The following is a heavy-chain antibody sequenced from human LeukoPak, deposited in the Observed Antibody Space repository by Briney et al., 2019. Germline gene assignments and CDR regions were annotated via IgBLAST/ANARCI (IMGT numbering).Heavy chain of an antibody. V-gene: IGHV1-8*01. Sequence: ASVKVSFKTSGYRFTNCYINWVRQAAGQGLEWMGWMNPDNGNNGYAQKFQGRVSMSGDTSISTAFMVLSSLRSDATALYFCARGPRESSSSDYWGQGTLVTVSS. CDR1: GYRFTNCY. J-gene: IGHJ4*02. CDR2: MNPDNGNN. CDR3: ARGPRESSSSDY. D-gene: IGHD6-13*01.